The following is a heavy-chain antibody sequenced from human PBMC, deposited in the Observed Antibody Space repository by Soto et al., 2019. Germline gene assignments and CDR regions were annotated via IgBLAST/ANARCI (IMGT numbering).Heavy chain of an antibody. J-gene: IGHJ4*02. D-gene: IGHD6-19*01. Sequence: EVQLVESGGGLVQPGRSLRLSCAASGFTFDDYAMHWVRQAPGKGLEWVSGISWNSGSIGYADSVKGRFTISRDNAKNSLYLQMNSLRAEDTAFYYCAKARVSSGWYYFDYWGQGTLVTVSS. CDR3: AKARVSSGWYYFDY. CDR2: ISWNSGSI. CDR1: GFTFDDYA. V-gene: IGHV3-9*01.